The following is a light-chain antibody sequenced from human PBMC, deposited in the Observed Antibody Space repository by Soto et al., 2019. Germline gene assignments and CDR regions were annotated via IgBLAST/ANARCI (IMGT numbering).Light chain of an antibody. V-gene: IGKV2-28*01. Sequence: DIVVTQSPLSLPVTPGEPASISCRSSQSLLNSNGYNYLDWYLQKPGQSPQLLIYLGSNRASGVPDRFSGRGSGKDFTLKISRVETEDVGLYYCMQALQAPLTFGQGTKVDIK. CDR1: QSLLNSNGYNY. J-gene: IGKJ1*01. CDR3: MQALQAPLT. CDR2: LGS.